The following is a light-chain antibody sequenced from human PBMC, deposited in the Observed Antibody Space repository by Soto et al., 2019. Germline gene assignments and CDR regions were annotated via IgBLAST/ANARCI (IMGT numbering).Light chain of an antibody. J-gene: IGLJ3*02. Sequence: VLTQPPSVSGAPGQRVTISCTGSSSNIGAGSDVHWFQQFPGTAPKVLIYRNNNRPSGVPDRFSGSKSGTSASLAITGLEAEDESDYYCQSYDNSLRAWVFGGGTKLTVL. CDR2: RNN. CDR3: QSYDNSLRAWV. CDR1: SSNIGAGSD. V-gene: IGLV1-40*01.